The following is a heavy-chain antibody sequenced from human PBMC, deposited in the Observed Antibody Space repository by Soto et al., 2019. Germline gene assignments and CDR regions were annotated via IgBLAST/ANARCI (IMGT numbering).Heavy chain of an antibody. Sequence: GASVKVSCKASGYNFTSYGISWVRQAPGQGLEWMGWISAFNGNTYYAQKLQGRVTMTTDTSTSTAYMELRSLRSDDTAVYHCARNYDSSGIGRAVSIWGQGTLVTLSS. D-gene: IGHD3-22*01. CDR2: ISAFNGNT. CDR3: ARNYDSSGIGRAVSI. CDR1: GYNFTSYG. J-gene: IGHJ4*02. V-gene: IGHV1-18*01.